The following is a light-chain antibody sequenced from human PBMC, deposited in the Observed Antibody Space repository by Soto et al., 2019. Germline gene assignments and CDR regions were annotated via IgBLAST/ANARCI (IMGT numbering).Light chain of an antibody. CDR2: AAS. Sequence: DIQITQSPSSLSASVGDRVTITCRASQSISSYLNWYQQKPGKAPKLLIYAASSLQSGVPSRFSGSGSGTDFTLTISSLQPEDFETYYCQQSYRGVTFGQGTKVDIK. V-gene: IGKV1-39*01. CDR1: QSISSY. CDR3: QQSYRGVT. J-gene: IGKJ1*01.